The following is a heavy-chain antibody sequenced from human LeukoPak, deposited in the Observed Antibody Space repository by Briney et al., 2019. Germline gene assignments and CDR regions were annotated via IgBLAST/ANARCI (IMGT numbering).Heavy chain of an antibody. CDR3: ARDMRVRKDLDSSIWSRPLYYFDY. V-gene: IGHV1-46*01. J-gene: IGHJ4*02. Sequence: ASVKVSCKASGYTFTSYYMHWVRQAPGQGLEWMGIINPSGGSTSYAQKFQGRVTMTRDMSTSTVYMELSSLRSEDTAVYYCARDMRVRKDLDSSIWSRPLYYFDYWGQGTRVTVSS. CDR2: INPSGGST. D-gene: IGHD3-22*01. CDR1: GYTFTSYY.